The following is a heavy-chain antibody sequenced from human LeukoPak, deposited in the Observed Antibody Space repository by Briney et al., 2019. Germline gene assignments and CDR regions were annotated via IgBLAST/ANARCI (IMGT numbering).Heavy chain of an antibody. Sequence: SETLSLTCAVSGGSNSSSNWWSWVRLPPGKGLEWIGEIYHSGSTNYNPSLKSRVTISVDKSKNQFSLKLSSVTAADTAVYYCARGKDGSGTYYFDYWGQGTLVTVSS. D-gene: IGHD3-10*01. CDR3: ARGKDGSGTYYFDY. J-gene: IGHJ4*02. V-gene: IGHV4-4*02. CDR1: GGSNSSSNW. CDR2: IYHSGST.